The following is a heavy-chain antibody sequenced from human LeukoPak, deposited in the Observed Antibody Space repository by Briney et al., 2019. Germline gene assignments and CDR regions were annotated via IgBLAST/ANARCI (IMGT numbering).Heavy chain of an antibody. CDR2: IYTSGST. V-gene: IGHV4-4*07. CDR1: GGSISSYY. CDR3: ARDYYDSSGYSKSWYFDY. D-gene: IGHD3-22*01. J-gene: IGHJ4*02. Sequence: NPSETLSLTCTVSGGSISSYYWSWIRQPAGKGLEWIGRIYTSGSTNYNPSLKSRVTMSVDTSKNQFSLKLSSVTAADTAVYYCARDYYDSSGYSKSWYFDYWGQGTLVTVSS.